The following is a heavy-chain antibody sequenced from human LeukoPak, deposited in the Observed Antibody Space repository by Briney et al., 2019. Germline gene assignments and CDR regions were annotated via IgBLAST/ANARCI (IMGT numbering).Heavy chain of an antibody. Sequence: GGSLRLSCAASGFTFSSYGMHWVRQAPGKGLEWVAFIRYDASNKYYADSVKGRFTISRDNSKNTLYLQMNSLRAEDTAVYYCAKVESGYYFGYFDYWGQGTLVTVSS. CDR1: GFTFSSYG. V-gene: IGHV3-30*02. CDR3: AKVESGYYFGYFDY. J-gene: IGHJ4*02. D-gene: IGHD3-22*01. CDR2: IRYDASNK.